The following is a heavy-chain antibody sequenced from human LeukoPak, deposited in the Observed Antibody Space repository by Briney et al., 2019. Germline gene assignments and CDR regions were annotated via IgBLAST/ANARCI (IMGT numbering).Heavy chain of an antibody. J-gene: IGHJ1*01. CDR3: ANPYSSRPQGEVPH. V-gene: IGHV3-53*01. D-gene: IGHD6-13*01. CDR1: GFTVSSNY. Sequence: GGSLRLSCVASGFTVSSNYMSWVRQAPGKGLEWVSVIYSAGSTYYADSVKGRFTISRDNSKNTLYLQMNSLRAEDTAVYYCANPYSSRPQGEVPHWGQGTLVTVSS. CDR2: IYSAGST.